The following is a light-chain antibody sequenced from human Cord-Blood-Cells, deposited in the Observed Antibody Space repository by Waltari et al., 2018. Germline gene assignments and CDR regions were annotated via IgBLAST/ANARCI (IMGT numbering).Light chain of an antibody. Sequence: QSALTQPASVSGSPGQSITISCTGTSSDVGSYNLVSWYQQHPGKATKHMTHEGSKRPSGVPNRFAGSKSGNTASLTISGLQAEDEADYYCCSYAGSSTSLYVFGTGTKVTVL. V-gene: IGLV2-23*01. J-gene: IGLJ1*01. CDR1: SSDVGSYNL. CDR3: CSYAGSSTSLYV. CDR2: EGS.